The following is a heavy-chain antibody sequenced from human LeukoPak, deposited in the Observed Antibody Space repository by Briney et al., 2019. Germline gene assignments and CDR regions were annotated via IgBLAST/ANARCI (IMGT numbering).Heavy chain of an antibody. V-gene: IGHV1-69*04. CDR3: ARVAMEGGYYTGFTLDY. CDR1: GYTFNTYG. D-gene: IGHD3-3*01. Sequence: GASVKVSCKTSGYTFNTYGITWVRQAPGQGLEWMGRIIPILGIANYAQKFQGRVTITADKSTSTAYMELSSLRSEDTAVYYCARVAMEGGYYTGFTLDYWGQGTLVTVSS. J-gene: IGHJ4*02. CDR2: IIPILGIA.